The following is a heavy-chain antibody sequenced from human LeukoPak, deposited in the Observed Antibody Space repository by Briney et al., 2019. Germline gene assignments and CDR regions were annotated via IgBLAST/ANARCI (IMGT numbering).Heavy chain of an antibody. J-gene: IGHJ6*03. Sequence: SETLSLTCAVYGGSFSGYYWSWIRQPPGKGLDWIGEINHSGSTNYNPSLKSRVTISVDTSKNQFSLKLSSVTAADTAVYYCASLRSSRYYYYMDVWGKGTTATVSS. V-gene: IGHV4-34*01. CDR1: GGSFSGYY. D-gene: IGHD2-2*01. CDR3: ASLRSSRYYYYMDV. CDR2: INHSGST.